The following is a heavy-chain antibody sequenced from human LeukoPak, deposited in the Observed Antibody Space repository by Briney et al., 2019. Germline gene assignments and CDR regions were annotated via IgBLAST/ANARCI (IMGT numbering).Heavy chain of an antibody. J-gene: IGHJ4*02. CDR2: IYYSGST. CDR1: GGSISSYY. V-gene: IGHV4-59*01. CDR3: ARMGYATAIGY. D-gene: IGHD2-8*01. Sequence: SETLSLTCTVSGGSISSYYWSWIRQPPGKGLEWIGYIYYSGSTNYNPSLKSRVTISVDTSKNQFSLKLSSVTAADTAVYYCARMGYATAIGYWGQGTLVTVSS.